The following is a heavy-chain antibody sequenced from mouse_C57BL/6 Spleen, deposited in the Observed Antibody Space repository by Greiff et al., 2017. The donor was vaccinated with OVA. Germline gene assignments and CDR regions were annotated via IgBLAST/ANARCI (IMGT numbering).Heavy chain of an antibody. CDR1: GYTFTSYW. CDR2: IDPSDSYT. J-gene: IGHJ4*01. CDR3: ARTAQATDYYAKDD. V-gene: IGHV1-69*01. Sequence: QVQLQQPGAELVMPGASVKLSCKASGYTFTSYWLHWVKQRPGQGLEWIGEIDPSDSYTNYNQQFKGKSTLTVDKSSSTAYMQLSSLTSDDAAVYYCARTAQATDYYAKDDWGQGTSVTVSS. D-gene: IGHD3-2*02.